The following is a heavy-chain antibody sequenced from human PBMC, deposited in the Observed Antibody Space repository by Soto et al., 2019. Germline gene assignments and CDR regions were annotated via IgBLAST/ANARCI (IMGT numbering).Heavy chain of an antibody. D-gene: IGHD1-7*01. CDR1: GGSFTSNNW. CDR2: IYRTGST. CDR3: ASRDPGTSVDY. V-gene: IGHV4-4*02. J-gene: IGHJ4*02. Sequence: PSETLSLTCAVSGGSFTSNNWWTWVRQPPGQGLEWIGEIYRTGSTNYSPSLKSRVTISLDKSEHQFSLKVTSLTAADTAVYYCASRDPGTSVDYWGQGTLVTVSS.